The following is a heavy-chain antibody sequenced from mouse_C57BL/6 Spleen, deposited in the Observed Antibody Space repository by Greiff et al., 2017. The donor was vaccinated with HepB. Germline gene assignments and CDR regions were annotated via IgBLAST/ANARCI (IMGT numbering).Heavy chain of an antibody. D-gene: IGHD2-13*01. CDR2: IYPGSGST. Sequence: QVQLQQPGAELVKPGASVKMSCKASGYTFTSYWITWVKQRPGQGLEWIGVIYPGSGSTNYNEKFKSKATLTVDTSSSTAYMQLSCLTSEDSAVYYCARDGDYAMGDWGQGASVTVSS. V-gene: IGHV1-55*01. CDR3: ARDGDYAMGD. J-gene: IGHJ4*01. CDR1: GYTFTSYW.